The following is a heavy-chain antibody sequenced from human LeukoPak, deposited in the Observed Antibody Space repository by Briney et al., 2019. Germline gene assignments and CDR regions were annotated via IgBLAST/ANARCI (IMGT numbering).Heavy chain of an antibody. D-gene: IGHD5-18*01. CDR2: ISSSSSTI. CDR1: GFTFSSYT. Sequence: HPGGSLRLSCGASGFTFSSYTMNWVRQAPGKGLEWVSYISSSSSTIYYADSVKGRFTISRDNAKNSLYLQMNSLRAEDTAVYYCAREGPRGHTYDLTFGYWGQGTLVTVSS. CDR3: AREGPRGHTYDLTFGY. V-gene: IGHV3-48*01. J-gene: IGHJ4*02.